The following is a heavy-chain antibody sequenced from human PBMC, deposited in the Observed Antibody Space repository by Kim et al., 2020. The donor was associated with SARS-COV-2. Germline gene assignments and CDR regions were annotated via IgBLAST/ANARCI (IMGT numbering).Heavy chain of an antibody. J-gene: IGHJ4*02. D-gene: IGHD7-27*01. Sequence: PVYGTSAKGRLTITRDEDKNLLYLQMNSLRAEDTALYHCARDLGTGPPFDCWGQGTLVTVSS. V-gene: IGHV3-20*01. CDR3: ARDLGTGPPFDC. CDR2: P.